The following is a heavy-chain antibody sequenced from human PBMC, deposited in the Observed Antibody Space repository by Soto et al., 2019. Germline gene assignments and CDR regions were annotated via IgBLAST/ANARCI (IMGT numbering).Heavy chain of an antibody. CDR2: ITSSGSYT. Sequence: QVQLVESGGGLVKPGGSLRLSCAASGLTFSDYYMSWIRQAPGKGLEWVSYITSSGSYTKYADSVQGRFTISRDNAKNXLYLXXXXXXXEXXXXXXXXXXXXGIDVWGQGTTVTVSS. V-gene: IGHV3-11*05. J-gene: IGHJ6*02. CDR3: XXXXXGIDV. CDR1: GLTFSDYY.